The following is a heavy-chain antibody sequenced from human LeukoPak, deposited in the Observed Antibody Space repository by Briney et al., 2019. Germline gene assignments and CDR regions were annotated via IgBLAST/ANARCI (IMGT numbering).Heavy chain of an antibody. CDR2: IQQGGSER. D-gene: IGHD1-26*01. J-gene: IGHJ4*02. V-gene: IGHV3-7*01. Sequence: GGSLRLSCAASGFTFSDYWMSWVRQAPGKGLEWVANIQQGGSERYYVGSVKGRFTISRDNIKNSVYLQMNSLRAEDTAVYYCAREGDRSFILPSTYWGQGTLVTVSS. CDR3: AREGDRSFILPSTY. CDR1: GFTFSDYW.